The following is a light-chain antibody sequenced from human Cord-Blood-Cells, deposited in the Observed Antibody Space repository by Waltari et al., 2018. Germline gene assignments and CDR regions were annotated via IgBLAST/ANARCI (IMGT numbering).Light chain of an antibody. V-gene: IGKV3-15*01. CDR3: QQYNNWPLT. Sequence: IVMTQSPATLSVSPGERATLSCRASQSVSSNLAWYQQKPGQAPRLLIYGASTRATGIPARFSGSGSGTEFTLTISSLQSEDFAVYYWQQYNNWPLTFGPGTKVDIK. CDR2: GAS. J-gene: IGKJ3*01. CDR1: QSVSSN.